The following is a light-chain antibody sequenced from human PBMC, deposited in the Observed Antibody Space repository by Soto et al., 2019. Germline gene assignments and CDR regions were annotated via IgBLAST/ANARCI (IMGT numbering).Light chain of an antibody. Sequence: QSALTQPASVSGSPGQSITISCTGTSSDFGGYNYVSWYQQHPGKAPKLMIYEVSNRPSGVSNRFSGSKSGNTASLTISGLQAEDEADYYCSSYTSSSCRSFGTGTKLTVL. CDR2: EVS. CDR3: SSYTSSSCRS. CDR1: SSDFGGYNY. J-gene: IGLJ1*01. V-gene: IGLV2-14*01.